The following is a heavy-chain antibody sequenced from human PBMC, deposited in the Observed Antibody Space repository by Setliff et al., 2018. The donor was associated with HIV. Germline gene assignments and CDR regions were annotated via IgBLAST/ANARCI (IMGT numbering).Heavy chain of an antibody. V-gene: IGHV4-4*08. CDR1: GGSISDTY. Sequence: SETLSLTCTVSGGSISDTYYTWIRQTPGKGLEWIGLMHVSRETNYNPSLESRVTISMDTSKSQFSLKLNSVTAADTAVYYCAKSVDTTMDDYYYVDIWGTGITVTVSS. J-gene: IGHJ6*03. CDR2: MHVSRET. CDR3: AKSVDTTMDDYYYVDI. D-gene: IGHD5-18*01.